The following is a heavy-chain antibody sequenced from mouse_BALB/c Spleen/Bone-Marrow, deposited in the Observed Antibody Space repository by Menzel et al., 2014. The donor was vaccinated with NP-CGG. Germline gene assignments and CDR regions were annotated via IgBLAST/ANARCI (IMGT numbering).Heavy chain of an antibody. Sequence: VQLQQSGPGLVAPSQTLSITCTVSGFSFTDYGVNWVRQPPGKGLEWLGMIWGDGSTDYNSVLKSRLNISKDNSKSQVFLKMNSLQTDDTAMYYCARSFTTVVATPFDYWGQGTTLTVSS. CDR2: IWGDGST. D-gene: IGHD1-1*01. V-gene: IGHV2-6-7*01. CDR1: GFSFTDYG. CDR3: ARSFTTVVATPFDY. J-gene: IGHJ2*01.